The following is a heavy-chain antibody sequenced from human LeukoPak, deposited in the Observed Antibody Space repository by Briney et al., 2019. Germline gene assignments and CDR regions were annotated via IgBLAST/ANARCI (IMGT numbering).Heavy chain of an antibody. CDR1: GGSISSSSYY. V-gene: IGHV4-39*07. D-gene: IGHD5-24*01. CDR2: IYYSGST. CDR3: ARDSGDGYNDY. Sequence: PSETLSLTGTVSGGSISSSSYYWGWIRQPPGKGLEWIGSIYYSGSTYYNPSLKSRVTISVDTSKNQFSLKLSSVTAADTAVYYCARDSGDGYNDYWGQGTLVTVSS. J-gene: IGHJ4*02.